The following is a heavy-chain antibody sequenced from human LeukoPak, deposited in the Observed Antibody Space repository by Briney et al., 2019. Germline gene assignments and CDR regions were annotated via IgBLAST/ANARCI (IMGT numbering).Heavy chain of an antibody. J-gene: IGHJ4*02. CDR3: ARDSIAAAGTFDY. Sequence: SVKVSCKASGGTFSSYAISWVRQAPGQGLEWMGRIIPILGIANYAQKFQGRVTITADKSTSTAYMELSSLRSEDTAVYYCARDSIAAAGTFDYWGQGTLVTVSS. D-gene: IGHD6-13*01. V-gene: IGHV1-69*04. CDR1: GGTFSSYA. CDR2: IIPILGIA.